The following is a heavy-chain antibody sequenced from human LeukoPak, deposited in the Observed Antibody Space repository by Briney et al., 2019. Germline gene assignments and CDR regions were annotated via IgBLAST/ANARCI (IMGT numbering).Heavy chain of an antibody. V-gene: IGHV3-48*04. D-gene: IGHD2-15*01. CDR3: ARVGPYCSGGSCYRLDY. CDR2: ISSSGSSI. Sequence: GGSLRLSCAASGFTFNSYWMSWVRQAPGKGLEWVSYISSSGSSIDYADSVKGRFTISRDNAKKSLYVQMNSLRAEDTAVYYCARVGPYCSGGSCYRLDYWGQGTLVTVSS. CDR1: GFTFNSYW. J-gene: IGHJ4*02.